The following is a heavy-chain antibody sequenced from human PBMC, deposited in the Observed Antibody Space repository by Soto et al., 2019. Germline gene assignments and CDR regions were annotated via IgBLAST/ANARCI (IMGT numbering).Heavy chain of an antibody. CDR3: ARDLGYSRSPFDY. V-gene: IGHV1-18*01. J-gene: IGHJ4*02. CDR1: GYTXSSYG. CDR2: ISAYNGNT. D-gene: IGHD6-13*01. Sequence: SXKVSCKASGYTXSSYGIRLVRQAPGQGLEWMGWISAYNGNTNYAQKLQGRVTITTDTSKRTAYMELRSLRSDYTAVYYCARDLGYSRSPFDYWGQGTLGTVSS.